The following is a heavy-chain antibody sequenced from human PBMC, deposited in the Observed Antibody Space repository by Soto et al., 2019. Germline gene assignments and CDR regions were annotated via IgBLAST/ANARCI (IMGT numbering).Heavy chain of an antibody. D-gene: IGHD3-22*01. J-gene: IGHJ4*02. CDR3: ARNYYDSGGGFDY. Sequence: GGSLRLSCVASGFTVSSNYMSWVRQAPGKGLEWVSVIYSGGSTYYADSVKGRFTISRDNSKNTLYLQMNSMRAEATAVYYCARNYYDSGGGFDYWGQGTLVTVSS. CDR2: IYSGGST. V-gene: IGHV3-53*01. CDR1: GFTVSSNY.